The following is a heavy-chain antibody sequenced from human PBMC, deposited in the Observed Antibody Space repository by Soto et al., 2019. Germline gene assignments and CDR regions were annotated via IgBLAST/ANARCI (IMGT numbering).Heavy chain of an antibody. CDR2: VIPRFGKP. D-gene: IGHD6-19*01. CDR1: GGTFTSYS. Sequence: QVQLEQSGAEVKRPGSSVKVSCRASGGTFTSYSINWVRRAPGQGPEWMGAVIPRFGKPTYAQRFEGRVTVHADASTGTVFMEMRGLRSENTAVYFWARARTVAVSGRTGGYYYYAMDLWGQGTAVTVSS. V-gene: IGHV1-69*01. CDR3: ARARTVAVSGRTGGYYYYAMDL. J-gene: IGHJ6*02.